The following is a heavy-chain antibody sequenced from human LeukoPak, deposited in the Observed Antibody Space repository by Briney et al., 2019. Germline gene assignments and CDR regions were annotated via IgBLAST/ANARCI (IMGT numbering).Heavy chain of an antibody. D-gene: IGHD2-15*01. Sequence: GGSLRLSCAASGFTFSDYYMSWIRQAPGKGLEWVSYISSSGSTIYYADSVKGRFTISRDNAKNSLYLQMNSLRAEDTAVYYCARVLGPYCSGGSCPRGMDVWGQGTTVTVSS. V-gene: IGHV3-11*04. CDR1: GFTFSDYY. CDR2: ISSSGSTI. CDR3: ARVLGPYCSGGSCPRGMDV. J-gene: IGHJ6*02.